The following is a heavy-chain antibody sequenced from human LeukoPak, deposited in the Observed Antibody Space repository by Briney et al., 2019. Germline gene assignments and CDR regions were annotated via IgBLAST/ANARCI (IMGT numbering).Heavy chain of an antibody. CDR1: GDSISSGYYS. J-gene: IGHJ5*02. CDR2: IFSSGSS. D-gene: IGHD5-18*01. Sequence: SETLSLTCTVSGDSISSGYYSWTWLRQHPGKGLECIVYIFSSGSSYYNPAIGSRVTMSVDTSTNLFFLKLSSVGAADTAVYYCAGAGGYSYGSRNWLDPWGQGTLVTVSS. CDR3: AGAGGYSYGSRNWLDP. V-gene: IGHV4-31*03.